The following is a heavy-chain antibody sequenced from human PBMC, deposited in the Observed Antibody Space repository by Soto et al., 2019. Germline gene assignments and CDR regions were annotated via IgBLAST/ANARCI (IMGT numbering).Heavy chain of an antibody. J-gene: IGHJ4*02. CDR2: INHSGST. V-gene: IGHV4-34*01. CDR1: GGSFSGYY. Sequence: TLSLTCAVYGGSFSGYYWSWIRQPPGKGLEWIGEINHSGSTNYNPSLKSRVTISVDTSKNQFSLKLSSVTAADTAVYYCARGYGSGSYHYDEYWGQGTLVTVSS. D-gene: IGHD3-10*01. CDR3: ARGYGSGSYHYDEY.